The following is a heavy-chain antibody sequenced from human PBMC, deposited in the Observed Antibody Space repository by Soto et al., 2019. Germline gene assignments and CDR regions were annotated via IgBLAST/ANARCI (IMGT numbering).Heavy chain of an antibody. J-gene: IGHJ4*02. Sequence: GGSLRLSCAASGFTLSSYAMTWVSQAPGKGLEWVSAITGSGDSTYYADSVKGRFTVSRDNSKNTLYLQMNSLRAEDTAVYYCAKVFVFTIREGFDYWGLGTLVTVSS. CDR1: GFTLSSYA. CDR2: ITGSGDST. CDR3: AKVFVFTIREGFDY. D-gene: IGHD3-3*01. V-gene: IGHV3-23*01.